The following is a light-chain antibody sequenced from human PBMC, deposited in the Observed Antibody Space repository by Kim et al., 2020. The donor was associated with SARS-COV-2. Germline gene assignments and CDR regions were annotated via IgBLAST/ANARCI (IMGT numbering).Light chain of an antibody. Sequence: LSPGERVTLSCGASRALSSNYLAWYQQKAGLAPRLLIYGASTRATGIPERFTGSGSGTDFTLTIDSLEPEDFAVYYCQQYDDSVYTFGQGTKLEIK. J-gene: IGKJ2*01. CDR3: QQYDDSVYT. V-gene: IGKV3D-20*01. CDR1: RALSSNY. CDR2: GAS.